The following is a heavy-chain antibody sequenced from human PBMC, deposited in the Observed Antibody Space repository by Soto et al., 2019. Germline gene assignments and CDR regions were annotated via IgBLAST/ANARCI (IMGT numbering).Heavy chain of an antibody. CDR3: AKAQTWFGESPFDY. Sequence: PGGSLRLSCAASGFTFSSYGMHWVRQAPGKGLEWVAVISYDGSNKYYADSVKGRFTISRDNSKNTLYLQMNSLRAEDTAVYYCAKAQTWFGESPFDYWGQGTLVTGSS. CDR2: ISYDGSNK. CDR1: GFTFSSYG. V-gene: IGHV3-30*18. D-gene: IGHD3-10*01. J-gene: IGHJ4*02.